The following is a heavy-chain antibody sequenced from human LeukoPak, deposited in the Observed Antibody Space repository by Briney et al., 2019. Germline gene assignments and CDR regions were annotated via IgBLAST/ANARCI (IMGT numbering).Heavy chain of an antibody. CDR3: ARNTYYYDSSGTGS. D-gene: IGHD3-22*01. V-gene: IGHV1-69*04. CDR2: IIPILGIA. J-gene: IGHJ4*02. Sequence: ASVKVSCKASGYTFTSYGISWVRQAPGQGLEWMGRIIPILGIANYAQKFQGRVTITADKSTSTAYMELSSLRSEDTAVYYCARNTYYYDSSGTGSWGQGTLVTVSS. CDR1: GYTFTSYG.